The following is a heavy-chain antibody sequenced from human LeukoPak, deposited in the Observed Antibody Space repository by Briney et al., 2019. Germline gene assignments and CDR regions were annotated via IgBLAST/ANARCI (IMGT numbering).Heavy chain of an antibody. J-gene: IGHJ6*02. V-gene: IGHV3-7*01. CDR1: GFTFSESW. CDR3: ATYTNWVAGDV. D-gene: IGHD1-1*01. CDR2: IKDEGSEK. Sequence: GGSLRLSCAASGFTFSESWMRWARQAPGRGRVWVAAIKDEGSEKDHVDSVKGRFTISRDNAKNSLYLQMNSLGAEDTAVYYCATYTNWVAGDVWGQGNTVYVSS.